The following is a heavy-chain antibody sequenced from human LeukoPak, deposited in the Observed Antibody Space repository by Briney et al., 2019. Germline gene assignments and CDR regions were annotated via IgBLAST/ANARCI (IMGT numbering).Heavy chain of an antibody. CDR2: ISSSGGTI. V-gene: IGHV3-11*04. CDR3: AGGTGPLFYLEY. J-gene: IGHJ4*02. Sequence: GGSLRLSCAASGXAFSDYFMXXXXXXXXXXXXXISYISSSGGTIYYADXVRGRFTISXXXXXXSLFLQMNSLRAEDTAVYYCAGGTGPLFYLEYWGQGTLVTASS. D-gene: IGHD2-8*02. CDR1: GXAFSDYF.